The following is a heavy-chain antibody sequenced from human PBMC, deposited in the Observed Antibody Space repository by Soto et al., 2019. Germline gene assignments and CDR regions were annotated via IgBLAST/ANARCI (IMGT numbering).Heavy chain of an antibody. Sequence: ASVKVSCKASGYTFTTYDISWVRQAPGQGLEWMGRISTYNGNTNYPQSLQGRLTLTTDTSTTTAYMELRSLRSDDTAVYYCARDPYHVLMVNAPNLNGMAVWGQGTTVTVS. CDR1: GYTFTTYD. D-gene: IGHD2-8*01. V-gene: IGHV1-18*01. J-gene: IGHJ6*02. CDR3: ARDPYHVLMVNAPNLNGMAV. CDR2: ISTYNGNT.